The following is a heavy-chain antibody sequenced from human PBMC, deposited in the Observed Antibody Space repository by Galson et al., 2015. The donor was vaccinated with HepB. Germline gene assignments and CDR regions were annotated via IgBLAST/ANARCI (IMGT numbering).Heavy chain of an antibody. V-gene: IGHV4-59*08. CDR2: IYYDGNT. CDR1: GASVTGYY. CDR3: ARHGFGSEDNV. J-gene: IGHJ1*01. D-gene: IGHD3-10*01. Sequence: SETLSLTCTVSGASVTGYYWSWIRQPPGKGLQWIGYIYYDGNTNYNPSLKSRVTMSVDTSKNQFSLNLPSVTATDTAVYYCARHGFGSEDNVWGQGTLVAVSS.